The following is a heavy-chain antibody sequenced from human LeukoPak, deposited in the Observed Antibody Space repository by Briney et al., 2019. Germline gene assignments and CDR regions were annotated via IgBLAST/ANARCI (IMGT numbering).Heavy chain of an antibody. CDR2: ISAYNGNT. J-gene: IGHJ4*02. Sequence: ASVKVSCKASGYTFTNYGITWVRQAPGQGLEWMGWISAYNGNTNYAQNLQGRVTLTTDTSTSSAYMELRSLRSDDTAVFFCARRLTSGYNDYWGQGTLVTVSS. D-gene: IGHD3-22*01. CDR3: ARRLTSGYNDY. V-gene: IGHV1-18*01. CDR1: GYTFTNYG.